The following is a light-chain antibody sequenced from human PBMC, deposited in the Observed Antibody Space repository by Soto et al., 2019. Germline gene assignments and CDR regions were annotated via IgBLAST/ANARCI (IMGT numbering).Light chain of an antibody. V-gene: IGKV1-17*01. Sequence: DIQMTQSPSSLSASVGDRVTITCRASQGIRKGLGWYQQGPGKAPKRLIYAASSLQSGVPSRFSGGGSETEFTLTISSLQPEDFATYYCLQHNSYPYTFGQGTKLEIK. CDR1: QGIRKG. CDR3: LQHNSYPYT. J-gene: IGKJ2*01. CDR2: AAS.